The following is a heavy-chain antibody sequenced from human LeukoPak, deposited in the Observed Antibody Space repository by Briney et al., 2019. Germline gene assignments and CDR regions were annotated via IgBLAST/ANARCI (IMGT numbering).Heavy chain of an antibody. CDR2: ISSSSSYI. J-gene: IGHJ4*02. CDR1: GFTFSSYS. CDR3: AREPLFSGYSGNGAD. D-gene: IGHD5-12*01. V-gene: IGHV3-21*01. Sequence: GGSLRLSCAASGFTFSSYSMNWVRQAPGKGLEWVSSISSSSSYIYYADSVKGRFTISRDNAKNSLYRQMNSLRAEDTAVYYCAREPLFSGYSGNGADWGQGTLVTVSS.